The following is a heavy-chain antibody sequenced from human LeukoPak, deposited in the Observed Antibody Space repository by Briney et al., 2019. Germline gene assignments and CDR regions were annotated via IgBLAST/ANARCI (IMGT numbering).Heavy chain of an antibody. J-gene: IGHJ4*02. D-gene: IGHD3-10*01. CDR3: ARRPGWELRNFDY. V-gene: IGHV4-34*01. CDR2: INHSGST. Sequence: GEINHSGSTNYNPSLKSRVTISVDTSNNQFSLKLSSVTAADTAVYYCARRPGWELRNFDYWGQGTLVTVSS.